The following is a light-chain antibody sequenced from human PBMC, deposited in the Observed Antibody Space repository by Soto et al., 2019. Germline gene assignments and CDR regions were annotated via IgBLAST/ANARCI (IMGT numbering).Light chain of an antibody. CDR3: HQYNSYSRT. J-gene: IGKJ1*01. Sequence: DIQMTRSPSTLSASVGDRVTITCRASQSISGWLAWYQQKPGKAPKLLIYDASSLESGVPSRFSGSGSGTEFTLTISSLQPDDFATYYCHQYNSYSRTFGQGTKVDIK. CDR2: DAS. V-gene: IGKV1-5*01. CDR1: QSISGW.